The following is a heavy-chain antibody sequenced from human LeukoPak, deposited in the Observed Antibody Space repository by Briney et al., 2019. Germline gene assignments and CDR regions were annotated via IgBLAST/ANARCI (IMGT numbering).Heavy chain of an antibody. CDR1: GFTLSSYW. V-gene: IGHV3-7*04. Sequence: TGGPLRLSWAASGFTLSSYWMSWVRRAPGKGLEWVANIKQDGDEKYYVDSVKGRSTISRDNSKNSAYLQMNSLRAEDTAIYYCARGPQFSGPGWFDPWGQGTLVTVPS. CDR3: ARGPQFSGPGWFDP. CDR2: IKQDGDEK. D-gene: IGHD3-10*01. J-gene: IGHJ5*02.